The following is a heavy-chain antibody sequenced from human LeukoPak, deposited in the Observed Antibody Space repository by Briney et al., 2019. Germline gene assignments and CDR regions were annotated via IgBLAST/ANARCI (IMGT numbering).Heavy chain of an antibody. V-gene: IGHV3-53*01. D-gene: IGHD2-15*01. CDR2: IYSGGST. CDR3: ARDRPYCSGGSCYLYYFDY. Sequence: PGGSLRLSCAASGFTFSGSAMHWVRQASGKGLEWVSAIYSGGSTYYADSVKGRFTISRDNSKNTLYLQMNSLRAEDTAVYYCARDRPYCSGGSCYLYYFDYWGQGTLVTVSS. J-gene: IGHJ4*02. CDR1: GFTFSGSA.